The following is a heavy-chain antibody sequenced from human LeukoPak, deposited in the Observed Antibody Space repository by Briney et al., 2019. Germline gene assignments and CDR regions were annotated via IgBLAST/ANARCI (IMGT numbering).Heavy chain of an antibody. V-gene: IGHV4-59*08. J-gene: IGHJ5*02. D-gene: IGHD1-20*01. Sequence: AGGSLRLSCAASGFSLSLYTMNWVRQAPGKGLEWIGYISYTGSTKYNPSLKSRVTISVDTSKNQFSLRLSSVTAADTAVYYCARQNNFFAPWGQGTLVTVSS. CDR1: GFSLSLYT. CDR2: ISYTGST. CDR3: ARQNNFFAP.